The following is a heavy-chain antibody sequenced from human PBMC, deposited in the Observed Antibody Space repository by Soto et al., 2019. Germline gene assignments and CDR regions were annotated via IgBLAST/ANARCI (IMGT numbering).Heavy chain of an antibody. J-gene: IGHJ4*02. D-gene: IGHD1-26*01. CDR3: AKLRYFAEWELLGYFDY. CDR2: ISGSGGST. Sequence: QTGGSLRLSCAASGFTFSSYAMSWVRQAPGKGLEWVSAISGSGGSTYYADSVKGRFTISRDNSKNTLYLQMNSLRAEDTAVYYCAKLRYFAEWELLGYFDYWGQGTLVTVSS. V-gene: IGHV3-23*01. CDR1: GFTFSSYA.